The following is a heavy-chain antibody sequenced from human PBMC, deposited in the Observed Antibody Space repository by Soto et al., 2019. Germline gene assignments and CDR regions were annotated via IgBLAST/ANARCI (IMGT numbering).Heavy chain of an antibody. CDR3: ARVAAAGPMRYFDY. CDR1: GYTFTSYN. V-gene: IGHV1-8*01. D-gene: IGHD6-13*01. Sequence: ASVNVSCKASGYTFTSYNITWVRQAIGQGLEWMGWMNPNSGNTGYAQKFQGRVTMTRNTSISTAYMELSSLRSEDTSVYYCARVAAAGPMRYFDYWGQATLVTASS. CDR2: MNPNSGNT. J-gene: IGHJ4*02.